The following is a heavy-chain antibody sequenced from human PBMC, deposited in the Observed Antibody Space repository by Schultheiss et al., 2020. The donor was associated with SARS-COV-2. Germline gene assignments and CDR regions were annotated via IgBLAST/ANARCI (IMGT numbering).Heavy chain of an antibody. CDR3: ARDYCSSTSCYYYYGMDV. CDR2: IWYDGSNK. D-gene: IGHD2-2*01. CDR1: GFTFSSYG. J-gene: IGHJ6*02. V-gene: IGHV3-33*01. Sequence: SLKISCAASGFTFSSYGMHWVRQAPGKGLEWVAVIWYDGSNKYYADSVKGRFTISRDNSKNTLYLQMNSLRAEDTAVYYCARDYCSSTSCYYYYGMDVWGQGTTVTVAS.